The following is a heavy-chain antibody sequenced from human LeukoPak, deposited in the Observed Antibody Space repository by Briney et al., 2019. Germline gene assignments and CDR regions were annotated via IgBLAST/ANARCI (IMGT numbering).Heavy chain of an antibody. CDR1: GFTFSSYG. V-gene: IGHV3-30*18. Sequence: PGGSLRLSCAASGFTFSSYGMHWVRQAPGKGLEWVAVISYDGSNKYYADSVKGRFTISRDNSKNTLYLQMNSLRAEDTGVYYCAKDSGRYSSREQFDYWGQGTLVTVSS. CDR2: ISYDGSNK. J-gene: IGHJ4*02. CDR3: AKDSGRYSSREQFDY. D-gene: IGHD6-13*01.